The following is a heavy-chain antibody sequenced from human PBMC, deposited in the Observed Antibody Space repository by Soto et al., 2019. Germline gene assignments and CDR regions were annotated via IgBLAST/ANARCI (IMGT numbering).Heavy chain of an antibody. CDR3: ARAMVRGVISLYNWFDP. V-gene: IGHV1-3*01. CDR1: GYTFTSYA. J-gene: IGHJ5*02. CDR2: INAGNGNT. D-gene: IGHD3-10*01. Sequence: ASVKVSCKASGYTFTSYAMHWVRQAPGQRLEWMGWINAGNGNTKYSQKFQGRVTITRDTSASTAYMELSSLRSEDTAVYYCARAMVRGVISLYNWFDPWGQGTLVTVSS.